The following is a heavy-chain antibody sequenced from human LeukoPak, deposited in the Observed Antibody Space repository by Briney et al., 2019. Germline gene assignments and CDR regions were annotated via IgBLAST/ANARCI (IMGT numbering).Heavy chain of an antibody. D-gene: IGHD3-16*02. CDR2: ISGSGGST. Sequence: GGSLRLSCAASGFTFSSYAMSWVRQAPVKGLEWVSAISGSGGSTYYADSVKGRFTISRDNSKNTLYLQMNSLRAEDTAVYYCAKDGHYDYVWGSYRSGDWGQGTLVTVSS. V-gene: IGHV3-23*01. J-gene: IGHJ4*02. CDR3: AKDGHYDYVWGSYRSGD. CDR1: GFTFSSYA.